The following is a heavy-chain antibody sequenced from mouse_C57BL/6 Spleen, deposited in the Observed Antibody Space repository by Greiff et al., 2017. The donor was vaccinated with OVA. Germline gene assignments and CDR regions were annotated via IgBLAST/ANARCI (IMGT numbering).Heavy chain of an antibody. Sequence: QVQLKQPGAELVKPGASVKLSCKASGFTFTSYWMHWVQQSPGQGLEWIGMLHPNSGSTTYNEKFKSKATLTVDKSSSTAYMKLSSLTSEDATVYYSARERYYYGSSDWGQGTTLTVSS. V-gene: IGHV1-64*01. CDR1: GFTFTSYW. CDR2: LHPNSGST. CDR3: ARERYYYGSSD. D-gene: IGHD1-1*01. J-gene: IGHJ2*01.